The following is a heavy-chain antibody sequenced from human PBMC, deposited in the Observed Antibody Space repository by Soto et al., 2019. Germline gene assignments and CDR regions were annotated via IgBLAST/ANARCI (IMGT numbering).Heavy chain of an antibody. J-gene: IGHJ4*02. Sequence: QVQLVQSGTEVKKPGASVKVSCKASGYTFTSHDINWVRQATGQGLEWMGWMNPNSGNTGYAQKFQGRVTMTRNTSISTAYMELSSLRSEDTAVYYYARWDYGVYARFDYWGQGTLVTVSS. D-gene: IGHD4-17*01. V-gene: IGHV1-8*01. CDR2: MNPNSGNT. CDR1: GYTFTSHD. CDR3: ARWDYGVYARFDY.